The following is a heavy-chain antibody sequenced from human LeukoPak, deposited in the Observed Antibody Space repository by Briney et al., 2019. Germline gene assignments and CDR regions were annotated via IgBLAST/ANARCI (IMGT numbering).Heavy chain of an antibody. D-gene: IGHD3-10*01. V-gene: IGHV4-34*01. CDR2: INHSGST. J-gene: IGHJ4*02. Sequence: SSETLPPTCAVYGGSFSGHYWTWIRQPPGKGLEWIGEINHSGSTTYNPSLNNRVTISVDTSKNQFSLKMSSVTAADTAVYYCARPRYGSGSLDSWGQGTLVTVSS. CDR3: ARPRYGSGSLDS. CDR1: GGSFSGHY.